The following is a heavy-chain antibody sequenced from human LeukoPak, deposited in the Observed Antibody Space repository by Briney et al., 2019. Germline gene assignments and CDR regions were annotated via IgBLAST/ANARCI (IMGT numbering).Heavy chain of an antibody. Sequence: GGSLRLSCAASGFTFSTYAMNWVRQAPGKGLEWVANIKQDGSEKNYVDSVKGRFIISRDNAKNSLYLQMNTLRADDTAVYYCARDGFGTGSNWGQGTLVTVSS. V-gene: IGHV3-7*03. D-gene: IGHD3-16*01. CDR3: ARDGFGTGSN. CDR1: GFTFSTYA. CDR2: IKQDGSEK. J-gene: IGHJ4*02.